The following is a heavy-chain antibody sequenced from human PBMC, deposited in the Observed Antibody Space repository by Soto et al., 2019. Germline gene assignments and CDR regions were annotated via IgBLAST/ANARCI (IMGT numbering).Heavy chain of an antibody. CDR1: GYTFTSND. CDR2: MNPKSGDA. Sequence: QVQLVQFGAEVKKPGASVKVSCKASGYTFTSNDIYWLRQAPGQGPDWMGWMNPKSGDARYAQKYHYKLIMTKDTSITTAYMELTSMTSEDTAVYYCARGRPGGGVKRSWFDPWGQGTLVTVSS. CDR3: ARGRPGGGVKRSWFDP. V-gene: IGHV1-8*01. J-gene: IGHJ5*02. D-gene: IGHD2-8*02.